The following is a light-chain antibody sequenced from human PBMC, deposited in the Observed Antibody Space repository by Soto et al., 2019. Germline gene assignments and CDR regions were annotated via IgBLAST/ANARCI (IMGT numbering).Light chain of an antibody. J-gene: IGKJ5*01. Sequence: EIVLTQSPATLSLSPGERATLSCRASQSVSSYLDWYQQKPGQAPRLLIYDASNRATGIPARFSGSGSGTDFTLTSSGLEPEDCGVYYCRQRSSWPPWITFGQGTRLEIK. CDR2: DAS. V-gene: IGKV3-11*01. CDR3: RQRSSWPPWIT. CDR1: QSVSSY.